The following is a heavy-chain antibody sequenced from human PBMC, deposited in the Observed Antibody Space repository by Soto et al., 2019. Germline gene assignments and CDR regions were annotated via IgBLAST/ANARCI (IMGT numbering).Heavy chain of an antibody. V-gene: IGHV3-48*03. Sequence: EVQLVESGGGLVQPGGSLRLSCAASGFTFSTYEMNWVRQAPGKGLECLSYISSSGTTIYYADSVKGRFTISRDNAKNSLYLQINNLRAEDTAVYFCARTAGGGYTYGYDYWGQGTLVTVSS. CDR2: ISSSGTTI. CDR1: GFTFSTYE. D-gene: IGHD5-18*01. J-gene: IGHJ4*02. CDR3: ARTAGGGYTYGYDY.